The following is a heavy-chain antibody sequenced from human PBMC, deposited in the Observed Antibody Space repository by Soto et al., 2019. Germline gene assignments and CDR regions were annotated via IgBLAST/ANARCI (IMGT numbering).Heavy chain of an antibody. CDR2: LSDRGDSI. CDR3: AKVSSSWYAGFFDL. CDR1: GFTFSSHA. V-gene: IGHV3-23*01. Sequence: EVQLLESGGGLVQPGRSLRLSCTAYGFTFSSHAMTWVRQAPGKGLEWVSGLSDRGDSIYYADSVKGRFTIYSDNSMNTLYLEMNTLRVEDTAVYYCAKVSSSWYAGFFDLWGQGTLVTVSS. J-gene: IGHJ4*02. D-gene: IGHD6-13*01.